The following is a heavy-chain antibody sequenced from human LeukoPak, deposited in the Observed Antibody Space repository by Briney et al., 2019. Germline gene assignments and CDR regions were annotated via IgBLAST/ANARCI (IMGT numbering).Heavy chain of an antibody. CDR1: GFTFSSYW. D-gene: IGHD3-10*01. J-gene: IGHJ4*02. CDR3: ARDRFTMVRGVIYYFDY. V-gene: IGHV3-7*01. CDR2: IKQDGSEK. Sequence: GGSLRLSCAASGFTFSSYWMGWVRQAPGKGLEWVANIKQDGSEKYYVDSVKGRFAISRDNAKDSLYLQMNSLRAEDTAVYYCARDRFTMVRGVIYYFDYWGQGTLVTVSS.